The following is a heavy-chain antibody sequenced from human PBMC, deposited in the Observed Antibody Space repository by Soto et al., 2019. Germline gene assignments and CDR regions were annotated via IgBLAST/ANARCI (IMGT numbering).Heavy chain of an antibody. V-gene: IGHV3-23*01. Sequence: VQLLESGGGLVQPGGSLRLSCAASGFPFRDYAMNWVRQAPGKGLEWVSDISGNGDSARYADSVKGRFTVSRDNSRDTLYLQRHSLTADDTAVYYCGKERRGSGWSVCNFWGQGTLVTVSS. CDR2: ISGNGDSA. J-gene: IGHJ4*02. D-gene: IGHD6-19*01. CDR1: GFPFRDYA. CDR3: GKERRGSGWSVCNF.